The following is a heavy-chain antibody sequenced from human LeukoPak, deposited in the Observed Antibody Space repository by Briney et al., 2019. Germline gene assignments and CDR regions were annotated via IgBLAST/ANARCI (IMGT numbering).Heavy chain of an antibody. CDR2: IIPILGIA. J-gene: IGHJ6*02. D-gene: IGHD3-10*01. CDR3: ARASGSYGLDSYYYGIDV. Sequence: SVKVSCKASGGTFSSYAISWVRQAPGQGLEWMGRIIPILGIANYAQKFQGRVTITADKSTSTAYMELSSLRSEDTAVYYCARASGSYGLDSYYYGIDVWGQGTTVTVSS. CDR1: GGTFSSYA. V-gene: IGHV1-69*04.